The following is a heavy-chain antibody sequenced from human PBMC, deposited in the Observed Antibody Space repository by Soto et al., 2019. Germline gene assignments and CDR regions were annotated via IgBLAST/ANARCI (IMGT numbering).Heavy chain of an antibody. CDR2: ISYDGSNK. CDR1: GFTFSSYG. CDR3: ARDQGIQLWSPGYYYGMDV. D-gene: IGHD5-18*01. J-gene: IGHJ6*02. Sequence: QVQLVESGGGVVQPGRSLRLSCAASGFTFSSYGMHWVRQAPGKGLEWVAVISYDGSNKYYADSVKGRFTISRDNSKNTLYLQMNSLRAEDTAVYYCARDQGIQLWSPGYYYGMDVWGQGTTVTVSS. V-gene: IGHV3-30*03.